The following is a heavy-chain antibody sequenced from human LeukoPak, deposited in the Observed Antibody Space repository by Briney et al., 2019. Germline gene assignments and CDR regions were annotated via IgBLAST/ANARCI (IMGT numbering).Heavy chain of an antibody. CDR2: ISAYNGNT. Sequence: ASVKVSCKASGYTFTSYGISWVRQAPGQGLEWMGWISAYNGNTNYAQKLQGRVTMTTDTSTSTAYMELSSLRSEDTAVYYCARGIGYCSSTSCLPPDYWGQGTLVTVSS. D-gene: IGHD2-2*01. CDR3: ARGIGYCSSTSCLPPDY. CDR1: GYTFTSYG. J-gene: IGHJ4*02. V-gene: IGHV1-18*01.